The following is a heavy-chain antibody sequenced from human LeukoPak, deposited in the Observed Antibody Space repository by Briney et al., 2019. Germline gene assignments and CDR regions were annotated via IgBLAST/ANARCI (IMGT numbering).Heavy chain of an antibody. CDR1: GFTFSSYA. J-gene: IGHJ6*03. D-gene: IGHD6-19*01. V-gene: IGHV3-21*01. CDR2: ISGRSADI. Sequence: GSLRLSCAASGFTFSSYAMNWVRQAPGKGLEWVSSISGRSADIYYADSVKGRFTISRDNSKNTLYLQMNSLRAEDTAVYYCAKSPKGEYSSGWYEGEFYYMDVWGKGTTVTVSS. CDR3: AKSPKGEYSSGWYEGEFYYMDV.